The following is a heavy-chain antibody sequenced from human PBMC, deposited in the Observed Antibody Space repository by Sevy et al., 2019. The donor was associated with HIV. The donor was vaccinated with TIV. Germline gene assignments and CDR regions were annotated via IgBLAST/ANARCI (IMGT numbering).Heavy chain of an antibody. Sequence: GGSLRLSCAASGFTFSAYWMHWARRAPGKGLEWVASINQGGSEKDYVDSVKGRFTISRDNAKNSLFLQMNSLRAEDTAAYYCARALAAAASSWGQGALVTVSS. CDR2: INQGGSEK. V-gene: IGHV3-7*01. CDR1: GFTFSAYW. J-gene: IGHJ5*02. CDR3: ARALAAAASS. D-gene: IGHD6-13*01.